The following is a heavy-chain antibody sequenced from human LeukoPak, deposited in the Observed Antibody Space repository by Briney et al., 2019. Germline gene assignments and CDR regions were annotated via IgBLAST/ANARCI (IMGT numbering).Heavy chain of an antibody. CDR1: GGSIRSGYY. V-gene: IGHV4-31*03. Sequence: SETLSLTCTVSGGSIRSGYYWSWIRQHPGKGLEWIGDIYYSGNTDYNSSLKSRVTISVDTSKNQFSLKLTSVTAADTAVYFCARGGYYMDVWGEGTTVTVSS. CDR3: ARGGYYMDV. CDR2: IYYSGNT. J-gene: IGHJ6*03.